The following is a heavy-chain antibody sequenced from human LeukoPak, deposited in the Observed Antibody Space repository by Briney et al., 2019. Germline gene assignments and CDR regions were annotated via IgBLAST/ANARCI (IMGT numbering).Heavy chain of an antibody. V-gene: IGHV4-34*01. CDR1: GGSFSGYY. Sequence: SETLSLTCAVYGGSFSGYYWSWIRQPPGKGLEWIGEINHSGSTNYNPSPKSRVTISVDTSKNQFSLKLSSVTAADTAVYYCARGHSDYVWGSYYADAFDIWGQGTMVTVSS. J-gene: IGHJ3*02. CDR3: ARGHSDYVWGSYYADAFDI. CDR2: INHSGST. D-gene: IGHD3-16*01.